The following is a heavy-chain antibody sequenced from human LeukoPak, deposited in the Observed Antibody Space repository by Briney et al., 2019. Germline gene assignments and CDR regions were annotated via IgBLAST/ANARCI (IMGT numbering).Heavy chain of an antibody. CDR1: GFTFSSYW. CDR2: ITSDYTT. D-gene: IGHD4-11*01. Sequence: GGSLRLSCAASGFTFSSYWMTWVRQAPGKGLECVSAITSDYTTYYADSVKGRFTISRDNSKNTLYLQMNSLRADDTAVYYCAKDRGWATVTTYDYWGQGTLVTVSS. V-gene: IGHV3-23*01. J-gene: IGHJ4*02. CDR3: AKDRGWATVTTYDY.